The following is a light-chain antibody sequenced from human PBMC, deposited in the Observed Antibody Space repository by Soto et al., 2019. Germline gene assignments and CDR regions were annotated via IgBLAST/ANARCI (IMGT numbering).Light chain of an antibody. CDR1: HDIGNS. CDR2: DAY. V-gene: IGKV1-33*01. CDR3: QKSDHHPL. Sequence: IQLPQSPPSLSSSVRHRXIINCQASHDIGNSLNWYQDKPGQAPKLVIYDAYNLETGVPSTFSGSGYGTDFTFTISSLRPEDIATYYCQKSDHHPLFGPGTKVDIK. J-gene: IGKJ3*01.